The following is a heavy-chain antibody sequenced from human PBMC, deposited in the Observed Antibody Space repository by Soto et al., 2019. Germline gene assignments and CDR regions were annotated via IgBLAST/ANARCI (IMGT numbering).Heavy chain of an antibody. J-gene: IGHJ4*02. Sequence: QVQLVQSGAEVKEPGASVKVSCKASGYTFSDFGISWVRQAPGQELEWMGWISPYNGDTKYTQKLQGRVTVTTDTSTGTAYMELRSLRSDDTAVYYCAREYCSGGSCYGVDYWGQGTLVTVSS. CDR2: ISPYNGDT. CDR1: GYTFSDFG. CDR3: AREYCSGGSCYGVDY. D-gene: IGHD2-15*01. V-gene: IGHV1-18*01.